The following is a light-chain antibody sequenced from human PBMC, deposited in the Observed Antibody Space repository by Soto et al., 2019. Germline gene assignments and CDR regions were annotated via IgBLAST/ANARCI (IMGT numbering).Light chain of an antibody. V-gene: IGKV2-30*02. CDR2: KVS. CDR1: QSLLHSDGIAY. CDR3: IQGNHCSVT. Sequence: VVTQSPRSLPVTLGQPASISCRSNQSLLHSDGIAYFSWFQQRPGRSPRRLIYKVSNRDSGVPARFSGSGSGTDFALKISRVEAEDVGVYYCIQGNHCSVTFGQGTRVEIK. J-gene: IGKJ5*01.